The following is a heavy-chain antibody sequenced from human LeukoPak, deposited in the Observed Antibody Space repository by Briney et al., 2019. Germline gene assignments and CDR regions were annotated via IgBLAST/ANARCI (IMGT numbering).Heavy chain of an antibody. Sequence: GGSLRLSCAASGFTFSSYAMSWVRQAPGKGLEWVSAISGSGGSTYYADSVKGRFTISRDNSKNTLYLQMNSLRTEDTAVYYCAKDPRSGWYGNWFDPWGQGTLVTVSS. V-gene: IGHV3-23*01. CDR3: AKDPRSGWYGNWFDP. J-gene: IGHJ5*02. CDR1: GFTFSSYA. CDR2: ISGSGGST. D-gene: IGHD6-19*01.